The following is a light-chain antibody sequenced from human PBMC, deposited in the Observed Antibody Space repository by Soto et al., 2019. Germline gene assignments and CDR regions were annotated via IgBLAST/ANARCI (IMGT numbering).Light chain of an antibody. CDR1: LSIAKD. V-gene: IGKV1-39*01. CDR2: SIF. CDR3: QQCYSSPRT. J-gene: IGKJ4*01. Sequence: DIQMTQSPASLSVSLGDTATISCRASLSIAKDVTWYLQKPGKAPRLLIYSIFTLATGVPTRFSGSGSGTEFTLTISGLQCEDFGIYYCQQCYSSPRTFGGGTRVEI.